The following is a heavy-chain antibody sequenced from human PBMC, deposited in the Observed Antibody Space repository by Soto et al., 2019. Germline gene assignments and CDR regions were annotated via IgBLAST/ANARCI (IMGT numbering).Heavy chain of an antibody. CDR3: ASSLGVAGTC. CDR1: GGTFSRHA. V-gene: IGHV1-69*01. D-gene: IGHD6-19*01. Sequence: QVQLVQSGAEVRKPGSSVKVSCKASGGTFSRHAISWVRQAPGQGLEWMGGIIPIFGTANHAQKFQGRVTIIADESTSTVYMELSSLRSEDTAMYYCASSLGVAGTCWGQGTLVTVSS. CDR2: IIPIFGTA. J-gene: IGHJ4*02.